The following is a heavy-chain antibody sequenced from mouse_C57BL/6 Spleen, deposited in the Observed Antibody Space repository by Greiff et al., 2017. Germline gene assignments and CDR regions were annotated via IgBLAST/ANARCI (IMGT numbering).Heavy chain of an antibody. V-gene: IGHV1-55*01. J-gene: IGHJ3*01. D-gene: IGHD1-1*01. Sequence: QVQLQQPGAELVKPGASVKMSCKASGYTFTSYWITWVKQRPGQGLEWIGDIYPGSGSTNYNEKFKSKATLTVDTSSSPAYMQLSSLTSEDSAVYYGAREDYGSSPWFAYWGQGTLVTVSA. CDR3: AREDYGSSPWFAY. CDR2: IYPGSGST. CDR1: GYTFTSYW.